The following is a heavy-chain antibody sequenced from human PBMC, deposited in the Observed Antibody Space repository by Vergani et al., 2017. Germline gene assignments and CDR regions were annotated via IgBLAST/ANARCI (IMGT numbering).Heavy chain of an antibody. J-gene: IGHJ5*02. Sequence: EVQLLESGGGLVQPGGSLRLSCAASGFTFSSYAMSWVRQAPGKGLEWVSAISGSGGSTYYADSVKGRFTISRDNSQNTLYLQMNSLRAEDTAVYYCAKDRSYCSSTSCAPGGWFDPWGQGTLVTVSS. D-gene: IGHD2-2*01. CDR3: AKDRSYCSSTSCAPGGWFDP. CDR1: GFTFSSYA. V-gene: IGHV3-23*01. CDR2: ISGSGGST.